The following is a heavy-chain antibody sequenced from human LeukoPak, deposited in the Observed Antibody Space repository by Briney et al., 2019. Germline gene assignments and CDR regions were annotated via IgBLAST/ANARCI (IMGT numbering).Heavy chain of an antibody. CDR2: ISADGQVT. Sequence: PGGSLRLSCAGSGCAFGTYAMSWVRQAPGMGLEWVSSISADGQVTYYADSVEGRLTVSRDNSKSTLYLQLNSLRAEDTATYYCARDPYNTILYRLAHWGQGTLVTVSS. CDR1: GCAFGTYA. CDR3: ARDPYNTILYRLAH. D-gene: IGHD3-10*01. V-gene: IGHV3-23*01. J-gene: IGHJ4*02.